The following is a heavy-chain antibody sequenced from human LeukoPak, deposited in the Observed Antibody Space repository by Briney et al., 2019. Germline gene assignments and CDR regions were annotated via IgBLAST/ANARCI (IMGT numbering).Heavy chain of an antibody. J-gene: IGHJ4*02. V-gene: IGHV5-51*01. CDR1: GYSFTSYW. CDR2: IYPGGSDT. D-gene: IGHD5-18*01. Sequence: GESLKISCKGSGYSFTSYWIGWVRQMPGKGLEWMGIIYPGGSDTRYSPSFQGQVTISADKSISTAYLQWSSLKASDTAMYYCARQTPVDTAMVTSMDYWGQGTLVTVSS. CDR3: ARQTPVDTAMVTSMDY.